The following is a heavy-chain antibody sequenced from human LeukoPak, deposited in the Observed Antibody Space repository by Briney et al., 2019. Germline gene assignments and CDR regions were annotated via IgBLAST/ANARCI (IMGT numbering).Heavy chain of an antibody. CDR2: IYYSGST. Sequence: SETLTLTCTVSGGSISSYYWSWIRQPPGKGLEWIGYIYYSGSTNYNPSLKSRVTISVDTSNNQFSLKLSSVTAADTAVYYCARGTVTTLFDYWGQGTLVTVSS. V-gene: IGHV4-59*01. CDR3: ARGTVTTLFDY. CDR1: GGSISSYY. D-gene: IGHD4-11*01. J-gene: IGHJ4*02.